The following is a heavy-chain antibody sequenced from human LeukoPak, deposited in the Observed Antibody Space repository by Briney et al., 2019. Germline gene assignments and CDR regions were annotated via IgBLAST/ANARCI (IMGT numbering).Heavy chain of an antibody. D-gene: IGHD3-9*01. V-gene: IGHV3-23*01. CDR2: VSSGDGIT. CDR1: GFTFSSYA. J-gene: IGHJ6*02. CDR3: AKSVFHIMTDYYFALDV. Sequence: GGSLRLSCAASGFTFSSYAMHWVRQAPGKGLEWVSTVSSGDGITYYADSVKGGFTISRDNSQHTLYLQVSSLRAEDTAVYFCAKSVFHIMTDYYFALDVWGQGTTVTVSS.